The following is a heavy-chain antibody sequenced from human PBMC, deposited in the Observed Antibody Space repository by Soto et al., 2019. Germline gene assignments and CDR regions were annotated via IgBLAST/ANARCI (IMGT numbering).Heavy chain of an antibody. V-gene: IGHV1-46*01. Sequence: QVLLVQSGAEVKKPGASVKVSCKASGYIFTSFYMHWVRQAPGQGLEWMGIINPSGGRASYTQKCHGGHIMTRGTSTRTVYMERSSLRSEDTAVYYCARDSDIVVSSVPMGAGYYYDALDIWGQGTTVTVSS. D-gene: IGHD2-15*01. J-gene: IGHJ6*02. CDR3: ARDSDIVVSSVPMGAGYYYDALDI. CDR2: INPSGGRA. CDR1: GYIFTSFY.